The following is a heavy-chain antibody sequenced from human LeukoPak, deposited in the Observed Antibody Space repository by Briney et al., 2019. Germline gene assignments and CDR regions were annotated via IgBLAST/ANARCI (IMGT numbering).Heavy chain of an antibody. CDR3: ARVWGDYSNTDY. V-gene: IGHV3-48*01. J-gene: IGHJ4*02. CDR1: GFTFSRYP. Sequence: PGGSLRLSCAASGFTFSRYPMIWVRQAPGKGLECISYISGGGDAIHYADSVKGRFTSSRDNAKNSLYLQMNSLRAEDTAVYYCARVWGDYSNTDYWGQGTLVTVSS. D-gene: IGHD4-11*01. CDR2: ISGGGDAI.